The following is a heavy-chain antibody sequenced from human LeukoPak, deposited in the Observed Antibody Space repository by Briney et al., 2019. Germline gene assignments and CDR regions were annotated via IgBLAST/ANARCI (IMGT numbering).Heavy chain of an antibody. D-gene: IGHD2-21*02. V-gene: IGHV5-51*01. J-gene: IGHJ4*02. Sequence: GESLKISCQGSGYSFANFWIGWVRQMPGKGLEWMGIIFPGDSDTRYSPSFQGQVTIAADKSINTAYLQLSSLKASVTAMYYCARSHCSGDCYSALFDYWGQGTLVTVSS. CDR1: GYSFANFW. CDR2: IFPGDSDT. CDR3: ARSHCSGDCYSALFDY.